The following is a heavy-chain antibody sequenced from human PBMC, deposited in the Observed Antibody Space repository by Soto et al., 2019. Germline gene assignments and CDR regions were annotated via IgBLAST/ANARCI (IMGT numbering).Heavy chain of an antibody. J-gene: IGHJ6*02. CDR2: ISVYTGNT. D-gene: IGHD2-8*01. Sequence: AASVKVSCKSSGYSFTSYGVSWVRQAPGQGREWLGWISVYTGNTKQAQKFQDRVTLTTEASTNTAYMELRNLRSDDTAVYYCARDRCTTDRCYTHNLGFWDQGTTVTVSS. V-gene: IGHV1-18*04. CDR3: ARDRCTTDRCYTHNLGF. CDR1: GYSFTSYG.